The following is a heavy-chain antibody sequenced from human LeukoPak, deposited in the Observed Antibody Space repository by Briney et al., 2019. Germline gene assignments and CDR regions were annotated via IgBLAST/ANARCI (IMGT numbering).Heavy chain of an antibody. Sequence: SVKVSCKASGGTLSSYTISWVRQAPGQGLECMGRIIPILGIANYAQKFQGRVTITADKSTSTAYMELSSLRSEDTAVYYCASDAFDIWGQGTMVTVSS. V-gene: IGHV1-69*02. J-gene: IGHJ3*02. CDR1: GGTLSSYT. CDR2: IIPILGIA. CDR3: ASDAFDI.